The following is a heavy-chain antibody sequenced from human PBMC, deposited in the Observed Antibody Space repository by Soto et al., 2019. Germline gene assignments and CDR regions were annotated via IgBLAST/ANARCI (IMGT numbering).Heavy chain of an antibody. J-gene: IGHJ4*02. CDR3: AKIRKPLGIAPPDCYFDY. CDR1: GFTFSSYA. D-gene: IGHD6-13*01. CDR2: ISGSGGST. Sequence: EVQLLESGGGLVQPGGSLRLSCAASGFTFSSYAMSWVRQAPGKGLEWVSAISGSGGSTYYADSVKGRFTISRDNSKNTLYLQMNSLRAEDTAVYYCAKIRKPLGIAPPDCYFDYWGQGTLVTVSS. V-gene: IGHV3-23*01.